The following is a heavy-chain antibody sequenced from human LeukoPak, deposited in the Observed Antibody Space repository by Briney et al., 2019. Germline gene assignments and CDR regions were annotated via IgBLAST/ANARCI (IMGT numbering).Heavy chain of an antibody. D-gene: IGHD2-8*01. Sequence: GGSLRFSCAAAGFSFSTYSMNWVRQTPGKGLEWVSSISWTSIYIYYADSVKGRFTLSRDNAKNSLCLQMNRLRAEDTAVYYCARGGMGANSQEYFYYGMDVWGQGTTVTVSS. J-gene: IGHJ6*02. CDR1: GFSFSTYS. V-gene: IGHV3-21*01. CDR3: ARGGMGANSQEYFYYGMDV. CDR2: ISWTSIYI.